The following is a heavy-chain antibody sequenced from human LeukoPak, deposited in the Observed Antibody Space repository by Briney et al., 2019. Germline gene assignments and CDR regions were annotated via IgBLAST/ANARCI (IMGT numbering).Heavy chain of an antibody. CDR1: GGSFSGYY. J-gene: IGHJ4*02. CDR2: INHSGST. V-gene: IGHV4-34*01. CDR3: ARHHSGSGSYLGN. Sequence: SETLSLTCAVYGGSFSGYYWSWIRQPPGKGLEWIGEINHSGSTNYNPSLKSRVTISVDTSKNQFSLKLSSVTAADTAVYYCARHHSGSGSYLGNWGQGTLVIVSS. D-gene: IGHD3-10*01.